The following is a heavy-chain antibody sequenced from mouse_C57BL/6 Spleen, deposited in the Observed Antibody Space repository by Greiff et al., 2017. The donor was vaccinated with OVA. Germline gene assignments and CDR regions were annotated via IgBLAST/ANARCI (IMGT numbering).Heavy chain of an antibody. CDR2: IDPSDSYT. D-gene: IGHD2-4*01. Sequence: QVQLQQRGAELVKPGASVKLSCKASGYTFTSYWMQWVKQRPGQGLEWIGEIDPSDSYTNYNQKFKGKATLTVDTSSSTAYMQLSSLTSEDSAVYYCANYDYDEGLKFAYWGQGTLVTVSA. CDR1: GYTFTSYW. J-gene: IGHJ3*01. CDR3: ANYDYDEGLKFAY. V-gene: IGHV1-50*01.